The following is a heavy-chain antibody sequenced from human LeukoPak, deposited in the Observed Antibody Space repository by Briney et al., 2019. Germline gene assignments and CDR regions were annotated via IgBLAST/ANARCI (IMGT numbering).Heavy chain of an antibody. CDR2: IYYSGST. D-gene: IGHD3-10*01. Sequence: SQTLSLTCTVSGGSISSGGYYWSWLRQHPGKGLEWIGYIYYSGSTYYNPSLKSLVTISVDTSKNQFSLKLSSVTAAATAVYYCARAVPQEELRDYWGQGTLVTVSS. CDR3: ARAVPQEELRDY. J-gene: IGHJ4*02. CDR1: GGSISSGGYY. V-gene: IGHV4-31*01.